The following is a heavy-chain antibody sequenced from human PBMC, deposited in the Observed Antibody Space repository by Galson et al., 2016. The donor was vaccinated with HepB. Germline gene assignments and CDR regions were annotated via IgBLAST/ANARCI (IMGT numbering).Heavy chain of an antibody. V-gene: IGHV4-39*01. J-gene: IGHJ4*02. Sequence: ETLSLTCTVSGGSVNSSNFYWAWIRQPPGKGLEWIGSFFYNGRTYYKPSLQSRVAISADMSKNQFSLRLTSVTASDTAIYFCARVRVRYFDYWGQGTLVTVSS. CDR3: ARVRVRYFDY. D-gene: IGHD3-3*01. CDR2: FFYNGRT. CDR1: GGSVNSSNFY.